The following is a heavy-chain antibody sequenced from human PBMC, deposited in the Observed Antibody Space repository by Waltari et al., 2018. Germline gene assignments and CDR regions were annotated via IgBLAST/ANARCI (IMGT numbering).Heavy chain of an antibody. CDR1: GFTFSSYG. Sequence: QVQLVESGGGVVQPGRSLRLSCAASGFTFSSYGMHWVRQAPGKGLEGVAVISYDGSNKYYADSVKGRFTISRDNSNNTLYLQMNSLRAEDTAVYYCAKELERYYYDSSGYGDIWGQGTMVTVSS. J-gene: IGHJ3*02. CDR3: AKELERYYYDSSGYGDI. V-gene: IGHV3-30*18. D-gene: IGHD3-22*01. CDR2: ISYDGSNK.